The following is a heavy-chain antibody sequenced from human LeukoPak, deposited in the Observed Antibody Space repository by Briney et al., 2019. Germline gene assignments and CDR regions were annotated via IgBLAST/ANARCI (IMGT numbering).Heavy chain of an antibody. D-gene: IGHD3-3*01. CDR3: ARAYDFWSGYYVFDY. CDR2: IYYSGST. CDR1: GGSFSGYY. V-gene: IGHV4-30-4*08. Sequence: PSETLSLTCAVYGGSFSGYYWSWIRQPPGKGLEWIGYIYYSGSTYYNPSLKSRVTISVDTSKNQFSLKLSSVTAADTAVYYCARAYDFWSGYYVFDYWGQGTLVTVSS. J-gene: IGHJ4*02.